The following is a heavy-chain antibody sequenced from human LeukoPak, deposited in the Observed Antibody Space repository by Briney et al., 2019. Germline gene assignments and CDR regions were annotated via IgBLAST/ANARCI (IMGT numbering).Heavy chain of an antibody. Sequence: GGSLRLSCAASGFTVSSNYMSWVRQAPGKGLEWVSVIYSGGSTYYADSVKGRFTISRDNSKNTLYLRMNSLRAEDTAVYYCARDKSSVAGTGFENWGQGTLVTVSS. D-gene: IGHD6-19*01. CDR3: ARDKSSVAGTGFEN. CDR2: IYSGGST. V-gene: IGHV3-53*01. J-gene: IGHJ4*02. CDR1: GFTVSSNY.